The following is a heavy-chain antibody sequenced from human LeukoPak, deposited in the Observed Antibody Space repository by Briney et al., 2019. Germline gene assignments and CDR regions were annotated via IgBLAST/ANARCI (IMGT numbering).Heavy chain of an antibody. CDR2: INTNTGNP. J-gene: IGHJ4*02. V-gene: IGHV7-4-1*02. CDR1: GYTFTSYA. CDR3: ARAPEYYYDSSGYFHSFPFDY. Sequence: ASVKVSCKASGYTFTSYAMNWVRQAPGQGLEWMGWINTNTGNPTYAQGFTGRFVFSLDTSVSTAYLQISSLKAEDTAVYYCARAPEYYYDSSGYFHSFPFDYWGQGTLVTVSS. D-gene: IGHD3-22*01.